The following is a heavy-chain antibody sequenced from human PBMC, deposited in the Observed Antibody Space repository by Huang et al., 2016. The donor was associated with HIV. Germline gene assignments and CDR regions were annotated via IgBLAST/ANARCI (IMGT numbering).Heavy chain of an antibody. CDR3: AAQWELRGGVDF. Sequence: EVQLVESGGGLIQPGGSLRLSCAASGFTVSSNYMGWVRQAPVKGLEWVSVIYRDDSTYFADSVKGRFTISRDNSKNTLYLQMNSLRAEDTAVYYCAAQWELRGGVDFWGQGTLVTVSS. V-gene: IGHV3-53*01. D-gene: IGHD1-26*01. J-gene: IGHJ4*02. CDR2: IYRDDST. CDR1: GFTVSSNY.